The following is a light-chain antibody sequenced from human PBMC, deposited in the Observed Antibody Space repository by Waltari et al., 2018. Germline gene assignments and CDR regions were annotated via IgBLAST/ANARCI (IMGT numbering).Light chain of an antibody. J-gene: IGKJ1*01. CDR2: LGF. Sequence: DIVMTQSPLSLSVTPGEPASISCRSGQSLLYSDEYNYLDWYQQKPGQSPQLLIYLGFNRASGVPERFSGSGSGTDFTLEITRVEAEDVAVYYCMQALQTPWTFGQGTRLEIK. V-gene: IGKV2-28*01. CDR3: MQALQTPWT. CDR1: QSLLYSDEYNY.